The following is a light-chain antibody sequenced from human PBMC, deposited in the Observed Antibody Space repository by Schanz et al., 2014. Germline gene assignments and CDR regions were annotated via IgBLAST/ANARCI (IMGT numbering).Light chain of an antibody. CDR2: GAS. CDR1: QTVASRY. V-gene: IGKV3-20*01. J-gene: IGKJ1*01. CDR3: QQYGNSPPWT. Sequence: PGERATLSCRASQTVASRYLAWFQQKPGQAPRLLISGASSRATGIPDRFSGSGSGTDFTLTISRLEPEDFAVYYCQQYGNSPPWTFGQGTKVEIK.